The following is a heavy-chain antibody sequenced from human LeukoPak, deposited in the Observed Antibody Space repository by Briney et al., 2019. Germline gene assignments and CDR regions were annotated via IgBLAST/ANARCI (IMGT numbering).Heavy chain of an antibody. Sequence: ASVKVSCKASGYTFTGYYMHWVRQAPGQGLEWMGWINPNSGGTNYAQKFQGRVAMTRDTSISTAYMELSRLRSEDTAVYYCARGQKTEMATPFDYWGQGTLVTVSS. J-gene: IGHJ4*02. CDR3: ARGQKTEMATPFDY. CDR1: GYTFTGYY. V-gene: IGHV1-2*02. CDR2: INPNSGGT. D-gene: IGHD5-24*01.